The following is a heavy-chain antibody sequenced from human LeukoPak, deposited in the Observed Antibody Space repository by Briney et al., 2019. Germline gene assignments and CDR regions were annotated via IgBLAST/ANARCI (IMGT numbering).Heavy chain of an antibody. J-gene: IGHJ2*01. D-gene: IGHD3-22*01. Sequence: GGSLRLSCAASGFTFSRYWMHWVRQAPGKGLVWVSRINTDGSTTSHSDSVRGRFTISRYNAENTVYLHIHSLGAEDTALYSCASVTTGNWYFDLWGRGTLVTVSS. CDR2: INTDGSTT. CDR1: GFTFSRYW. CDR3: ASVTTGNWYFDL. V-gene: IGHV3-74*01.